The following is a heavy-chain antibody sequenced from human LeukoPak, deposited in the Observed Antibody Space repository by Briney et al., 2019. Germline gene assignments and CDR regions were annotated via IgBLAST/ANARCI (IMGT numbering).Heavy chain of an antibody. CDR3: AKGGDILTGYPRSPYYYYMDV. Sequence: PGGSLRLSCAASGFTFSSYVMHWVRQAPGKGLEWVAIISYDGSNEYYADSVKGRFTISRDNSKNTLYLQMNSLRAEDTAVYYCAKGGDILTGYPRSPYYYYMDVWGKGTTVTISS. V-gene: IGHV3-30*04. D-gene: IGHD3-9*01. CDR1: GFTFSSYV. J-gene: IGHJ6*03. CDR2: ISYDGSNE.